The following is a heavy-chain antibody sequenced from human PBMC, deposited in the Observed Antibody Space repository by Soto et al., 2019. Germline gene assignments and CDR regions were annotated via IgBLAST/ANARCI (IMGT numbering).Heavy chain of an antibody. CDR1: GGKFSTFA. J-gene: IGHJ6*02. CDR2: IIPLFGEA. D-gene: IGHD5-12*01. CDR3: ARVEMATMVYGMDV. V-gene: IGHV1-69*01. Sequence: QVQLVQSGAEVKRPGSSVKVSCKASGGKFSTFAINWVRQAPGHGLEWMGGIIPLFGEANYARKFQGRVTLTADESTTTAFMELSRLRSDDTAVYYCARVEMATMVYGMDVWGQGTTVTVSS.